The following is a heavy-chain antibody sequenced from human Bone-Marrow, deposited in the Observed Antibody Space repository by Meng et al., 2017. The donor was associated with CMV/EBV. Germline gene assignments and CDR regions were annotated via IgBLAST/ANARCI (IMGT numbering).Heavy chain of an antibody. CDR2: ISSSGSTI. V-gene: IGHV3-11*04. CDR1: GFTFSDYY. J-gene: IGHJ6*02. Sequence: GGSRRLSCAASGFTFSDYYMSWIRQAPGKGLEWVSYISSSGSTIYYADSVKGRFTISRDNAKNSLYLQMNSLRAEDTAVYYCARALSPSYYDFWSGGTYYYYGMDVWGQGTTVTVSS. D-gene: IGHD3-3*01. CDR3: ARALSPSYYDFWSGGTYYYYGMDV.